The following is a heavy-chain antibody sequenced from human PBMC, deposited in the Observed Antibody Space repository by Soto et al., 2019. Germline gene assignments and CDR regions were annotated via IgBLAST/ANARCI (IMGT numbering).Heavy chain of an antibody. J-gene: IGHJ4*02. CDR2: IYHSGSH. V-gene: IGHV4-30-2*01. Sequence: SETLCLTCAVSGGSISSGGYSWSWIRQQPGKGLEWIGYIYHSGSHYYNPSLKSLVTISVDRSNNQFSLKLSSVTAADTAVYYCAREALNKEPEARGQGILVTVSS. CDR3: AREALNKEPEA. CDR1: GGSISSGGYS.